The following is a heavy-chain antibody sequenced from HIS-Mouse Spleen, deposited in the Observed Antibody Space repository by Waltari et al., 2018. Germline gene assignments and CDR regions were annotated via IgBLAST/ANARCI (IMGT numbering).Heavy chain of an antibody. CDR3: AREIPYSSSWYDWYFDL. Sequence: QLQLQESGPGLVKPSETLSLTCTVSGGSISSSSYYWGWIRQPPGKGLEWIGSIFYSGSTYYTPSLKSGLTISVDTSKNQFSLKLSSVTAADTAVYYCAREIPYSSSWYDWYFDLWGRGTLVTVSS. CDR1: GGSISSSSYY. V-gene: IGHV4-39*07. D-gene: IGHD6-13*01. J-gene: IGHJ2*01. CDR2: IFYSGST.